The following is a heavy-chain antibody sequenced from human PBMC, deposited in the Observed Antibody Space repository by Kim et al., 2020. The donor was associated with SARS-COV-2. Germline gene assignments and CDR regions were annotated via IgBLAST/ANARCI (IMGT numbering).Heavy chain of an antibody. D-gene: IGHD3-10*01. V-gene: IGHV1-18*01. Sequence: ASVKVSCKASGYTFTSNAITWVRQAPGQGLEWMGWISAYNGNSYYAEKFQGRVTVTTDTSTSTAYLELRNLRSDDTAVYYCARGNGFGELLYYAYWGKGT. CDR1: GYTFTSNA. J-gene: IGHJ4*02. CDR3: ARGNGFGELLYYAY. CDR2: ISAYNGNS.